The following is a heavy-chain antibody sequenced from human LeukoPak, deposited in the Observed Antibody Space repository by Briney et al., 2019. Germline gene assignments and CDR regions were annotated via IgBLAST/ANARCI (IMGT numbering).Heavy chain of an antibody. V-gene: IGHV4-59*01. CDR3: ARDEGGAIDY. CDR2: IFYSGMT. CDR1: GGSISSYY. Sequence: SETLSLTCTVSGGSISSYYWCWIRQPPGKGLEWIGNIFYSGMTNYSPSLKSRVTISVDTSKKQFSLKLRSVTAADTAVYYCARDEGGAIDYWGQGTLVTVSS. J-gene: IGHJ4*02. D-gene: IGHD3-16*01.